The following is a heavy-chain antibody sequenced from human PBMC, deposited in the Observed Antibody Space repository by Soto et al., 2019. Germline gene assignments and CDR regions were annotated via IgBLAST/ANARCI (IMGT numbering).Heavy chain of an antibody. Sequence: QVQLVESGGGVVQPGRSLRLSCAASGFTFSSYAMHWVRQAPGKGLEWVAVISYDGSNKYYADSVKGRFTISRENSKNTVYLQMNSLRAEEPAVYYCARGGGAVYWVEPESIRSEYFQHWGQGTLVTVSS. J-gene: IGHJ1*01. D-gene: IGHD2-8*02. CDR3: ARGGGAVYWVEPESIRSEYFQH. V-gene: IGHV3-30-3*01. CDR2: ISYDGSNK. CDR1: GFTFSSYA.